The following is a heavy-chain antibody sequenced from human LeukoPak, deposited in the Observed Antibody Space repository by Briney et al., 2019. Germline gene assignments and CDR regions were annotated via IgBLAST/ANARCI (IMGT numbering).Heavy chain of an antibody. V-gene: IGHV3-21*01. D-gene: IGHD6-25*01. CDR3: ARDLSDSYGMDV. CDR1: GFTFSSYS. CDR2: ISSSSSYI. Sequence: GGSLRLSCAVSGFTFSSYSMKWVRQARGEGLVWVSSISSSSSYIYYADSVKGRFNISRDNAKNSLYLQMNSLRAEDTAVYYCARDLSDSYGMDVWGQGTTVTVSS. J-gene: IGHJ6*02.